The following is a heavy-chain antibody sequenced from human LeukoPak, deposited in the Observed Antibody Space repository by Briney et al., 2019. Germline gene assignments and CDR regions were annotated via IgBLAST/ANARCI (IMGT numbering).Heavy chain of an antibody. V-gene: IGHV4-59*01. CDR1: GGSISSYY. CDR3: ARAGDCGGDCYMSRFDP. Sequence: SETLSLTCTVSGGSISSYYWSWIRQPPGKGLEWIGYIYYSESTNYNPSLKSRVTISVDTSKNQFSLKLSSVTAADPAVYYCARAGDCGGDCYMSRFDPWGQGTLVTVSS. CDR2: IYYSEST. J-gene: IGHJ5*02. D-gene: IGHD2-21*02.